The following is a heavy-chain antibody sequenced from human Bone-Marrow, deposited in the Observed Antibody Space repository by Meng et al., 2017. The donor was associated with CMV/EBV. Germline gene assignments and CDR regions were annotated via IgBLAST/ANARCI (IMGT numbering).Heavy chain of an antibody. D-gene: IGHD3-22*01. CDR3: ARERHYYDSSGYYCDS. CDR1: DGPIRTSTYY. V-gene: IGHV4-39*07. J-gene: IGHJ4*02. CDR2: IYYSGST. Sequence: SETLSLTCTVPDGPIRTSTYYWGWIRQPPGKGLEWIGSIYYSGSTFYNPYRTSRVTISVATSKNQFCLWLYSVTAADTAVYCCARERHYYDSSGYYCDSWGRGTLVTVSS.